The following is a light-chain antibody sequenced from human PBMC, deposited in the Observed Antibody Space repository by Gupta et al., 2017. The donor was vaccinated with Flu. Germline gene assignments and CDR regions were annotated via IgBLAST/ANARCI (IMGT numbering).Light chain of an antibody. CDR1: SSDVGDYNS. V-gene: IGLV2-14*01. Sequence: QSALAQPASVSGSPGQSITISCTGTSSDVGDYNSVSWYQQHPGKAPKLLIYEVINRPSGISNRFSGSKSGNTASLTISGLQAEDDADYYCSSYTSGTTLAYVFGTGTKVTVL. J-gene: IGLJ1*01. CDR2: EVI. CDR3: SSYTSGTTLAYV.